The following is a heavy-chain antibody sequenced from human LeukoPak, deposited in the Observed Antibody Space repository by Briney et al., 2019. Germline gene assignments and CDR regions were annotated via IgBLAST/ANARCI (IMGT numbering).Heavy chain of an antibody. V-gene: IGHV1-8*01. CDR1: GYTFTSYD. Sequence: ASVKVSCKASGYTFTSYDINWVRQATGQGLEWMGWMNPNSGNTGYAQKFQGRVTMTRNTSISTAYMELSSLRSEDTAVYYCARVRSSGSILYFDYWGQGTLVTVSS. CDR3: ARVRSSGSILYFDY. D-gene: IGHD1-26*01. CDR2: MNPNSGNT. J-gene: IGHJ4*02.